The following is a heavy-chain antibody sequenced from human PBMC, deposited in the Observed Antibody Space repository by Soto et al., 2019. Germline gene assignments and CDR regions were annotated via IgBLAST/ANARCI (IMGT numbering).Heavy chain of an antibody. CDR2: IKSKTDGGTT. J-gene: IGHJ6*02. V-gene: IGHV3-15*01. D-gene: IGHD3-10*01. CDR1: GFTFSNAW. Sequence: PGGSLRLSCAASGFTFSNAWMSWVRQAPGKGLEWVGRIKSKTDGGTTDYAAPVKGRFTISRDDSKNTLYLQMNSLKTEDTAVYYCTTDEGVGFGELLRFYYYYGMDVWGQGTTVTVS. CDR3: TTDEGVGFGELLRFYYYYGMDV.